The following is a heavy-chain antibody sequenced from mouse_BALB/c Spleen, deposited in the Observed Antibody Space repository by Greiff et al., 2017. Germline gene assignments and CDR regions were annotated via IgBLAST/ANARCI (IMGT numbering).Heavy chain of an antibody. J-gene: IGHJ2*02. Sequence: EVKLVESGGGLVKPGGSLKLSCAASGFAFSSYDMSWVRQTPEKRLEWVAYISSGGGSTYYPDTVKGRFTISRDNAKNTLYLQMSSLKSEDTAMYYCARHGGTTATYYFDYWGQGTSLTVSS. V-gene: IGHV5-12-1*01. CDR1: GFAFSSYD. CDR2: ISSGGGST. D-gene: IGHD1-2*01. CDR3: ARHGGTTATYYFDY.